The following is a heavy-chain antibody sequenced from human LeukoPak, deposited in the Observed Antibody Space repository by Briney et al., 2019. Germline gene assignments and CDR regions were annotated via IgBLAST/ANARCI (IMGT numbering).Heavy chain of an antibody. CDR3: ARSSSPVAVSNP. D-gene: IGHD2-2*01. J-gene: IGHJ5*02. Sequence: ASVKVSCKACGYTFTSYGFTWVRQAPGQGLEWMGWISAFDGDTKYPQNLQGRVTMTTDTSTSTAYMELRSLISDDTAVYYCARSSSPVAVSNPWGQGTLVTVSS. CDR2: ISAFDGDT. CDR1: GYTFTSYG. V-gene: IGHV1-18*01.